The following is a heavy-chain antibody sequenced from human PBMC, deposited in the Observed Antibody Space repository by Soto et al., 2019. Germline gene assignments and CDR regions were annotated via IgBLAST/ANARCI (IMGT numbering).Heavy chain of an antibody. D-gene: IGHD2-21*02. CDR3: ATEELCGADCYSFKH. CDR2: ISGSNNNI. V-gene: IGHV3-48*03. CDR1: GFNLRNYD. Sequence: EVQLLETGGGSVHVGGSLRLSCAVSGFNLRNYDMNWVRQVPGKGLEWISKISGSNNNIYYADSVQGRFTISRDNANNVLFLQMNSLRAEDTATYHSATEELCGADCYSFKHWGQGTLVTVSS. J-gene: IGHJ1*01.